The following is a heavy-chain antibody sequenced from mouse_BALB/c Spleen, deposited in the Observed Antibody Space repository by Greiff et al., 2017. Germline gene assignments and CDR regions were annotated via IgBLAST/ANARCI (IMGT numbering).Heavy chain of an antibody. CDR2: ISSGGSYT. D-gene: IGHD1-1*01. CDR3: ARQHYYGSSYGYFDV. Sequence: EVQLVESGGGLVKPGGSLKLSCAASGFTFSSYAMSWVRQTPEKRLEWVATISSGGSYTYYPDSVKGRFTISRDNAKNTLYLQMSSLRSEDTAMYYCARQHYYGSSYGYFDVWGAGTTVTVSS. J-gene: IGHJ1*01. CDR1: GFTFSSYA. V-gene: IGHV5-9-3*01.